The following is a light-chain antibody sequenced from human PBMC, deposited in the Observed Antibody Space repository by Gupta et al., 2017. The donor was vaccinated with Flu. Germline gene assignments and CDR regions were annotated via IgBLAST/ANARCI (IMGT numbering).Light chain of an antibody. CDR3: QQYKSYPLT. J-gene: IGKJ4*01. V-gene: IGKV1-16*01. CDR2: AAS. Sequence: TCRASHNNRNYLAWFQQEPGKAPKSLIYAASTWQSGVPSRFSGSGSGTDFTLTISSLQPADSATYYCQQYKSYPLTFGGGTKVEIK. CDR1: HNNRNY.